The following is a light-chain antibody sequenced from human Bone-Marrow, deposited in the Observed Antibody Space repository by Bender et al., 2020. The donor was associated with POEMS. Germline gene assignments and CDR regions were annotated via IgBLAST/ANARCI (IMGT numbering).Light chain of an antibody. V-gene: IGLV2-23*02. Sequence: QSALTQPASVSGSPGQSITISCTGTSSDVGTYNLVSWYQQHPDKAPKLIIYEVSKRPSGLSNRFSGSKSGNTVSLTISGLQAEDEADYYCCSFAGSSTRWVFGGGTKVTVL. CDR2: EVS. J-gene: IGLJ3*02. CDR3: CSFAGSSTRWV. CDR1: SSDVGTYNL.